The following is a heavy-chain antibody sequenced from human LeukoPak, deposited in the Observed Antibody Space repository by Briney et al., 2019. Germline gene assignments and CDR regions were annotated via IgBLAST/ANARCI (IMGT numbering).Heavy chain of an antibody. CDR2: IRSKANSYAI. Sequence: GGSLRLSCAASGFTFSGSAMHWVRQASGKGLEWVGRIRSKANSYAIAYAASVEGRFTISRDDSKNTAYLQMNSLKTEDTAVYYCTRLGSSGGGYWGQGTLVTVSS. CDR3: TRLGSSGGGY. CDR1: GFTFSGSA. D-gene: IGHD2-15*01. V-gene: IGHV3-73*01. J-gene: IGHJ4*02.